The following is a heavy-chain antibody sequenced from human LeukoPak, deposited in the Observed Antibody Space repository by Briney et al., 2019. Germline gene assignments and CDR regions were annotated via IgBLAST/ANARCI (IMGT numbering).Heavy chain of an antibody. CDR1: GYTFTGYY. J-gene: IGHJ4*02. D-gene: IGHD3-10*01. V-gene: IGHV1-2*02. CDR3: ARGTMVRGVIQYYFDY. CDR2: INPNSGGT. Sequence: ASAKVSCKASGYTFTGYYMHWVRQAPGQGLEWMGWINPNSGGTNYAQKFQGRVTMTRDTSISTAYMELSRLRSDDTAVYYCARGTMVRGVIQYYFDYWGQGTLVTVSS.